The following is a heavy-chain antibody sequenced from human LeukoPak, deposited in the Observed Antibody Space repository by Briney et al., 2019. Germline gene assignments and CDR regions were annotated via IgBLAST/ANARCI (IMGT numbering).Heavy chain of an antibody. CDR2: IYYSGTT. J-gene: IGHJ4*02. CDR3: ARSSGSSSSKRDFDY. Sequence: SETLSLTCTVSGASISNSNYYWGWIRKPPVVVLEWIGSIYYSGTTYYNPSLKSRVTISVDASKNQFSLKMSSVTAADTAVYYCARSSGSSSSKRDFDYWGQGTLVTVSS. V-gene: IGHV4-39*01. D-gene: IGHD6-6*01. CDR1: GASISNSNYY.